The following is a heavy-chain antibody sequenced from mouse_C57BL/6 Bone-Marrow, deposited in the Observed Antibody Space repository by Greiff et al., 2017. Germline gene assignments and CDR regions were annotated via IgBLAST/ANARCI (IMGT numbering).Heavy chain of an antibody. V-gene: IGHV1-39*01. CDR1: GYSFTDYN. CDR3: AIITTVDWDFDV. D-gene: IGHD1-1*01. CDR2: INPNYGTT. J-gene: IGHJ1*03. Sequence: QLQESGPELVKPGASVKISCKASGYSFTDYNMNWVKQSNGKSLEWIGVINPNYGTTSYNQKFKGKATLTVDKSSSTAYTQLNSLTSEDSAVYYCAIITTVDWDFDVWGTGTAVTVSA.